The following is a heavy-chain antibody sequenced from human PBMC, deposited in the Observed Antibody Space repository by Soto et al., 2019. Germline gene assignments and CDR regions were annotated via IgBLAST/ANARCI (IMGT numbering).Heavy chain of an antibody. D-gene: IGHD3-3*01. CDR1: GGSVSSGSYY. CDR2: IYYSGST. V-gene: IGHV4-61*01. CDR3: ARGGGLLEWLLTLPAWFDP. Sequence: PSETLSLTCTVSGGSVSSGSYYWSWIRQPPGKGLEWIGYIYYSGSTNYNPSLKSRVTISVDTSKNQFSLKLSSVTAADTAVYYCARGGGLLEWLLTLPAWFDPCGQGALVTVSS. J-gene: IGHJ5*02.